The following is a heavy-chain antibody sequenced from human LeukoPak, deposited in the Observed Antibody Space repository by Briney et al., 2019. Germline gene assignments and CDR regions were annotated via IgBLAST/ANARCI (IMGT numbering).Heavy chain of an antibody. J-gene: IGHJ4*02. CDR3: AKDPGYQVVYCFDY. CDR2: ISGSGGST. D-gene: IGHD2-2*01. CDR1: GFTFSSYS. V-gene: IGHV3-23*01. Sequence: KPGGSLRLSCAASGFTFSSYSMSWVCQAPGKGLEWVSGISGSGGSTDYADSVKGRFTISRDNSKNTLYLQMNSLRVEDTAVYYCAKDPGYQVVYCFDYWGQGTLVTVSS.